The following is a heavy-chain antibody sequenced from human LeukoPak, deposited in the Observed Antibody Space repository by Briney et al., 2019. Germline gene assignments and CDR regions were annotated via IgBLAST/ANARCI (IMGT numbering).Heavy chain of an antibody. CDR2: IRYDGSNK. V-gene: IGHV3-30*02. CDR1: RFTFSRYG. Sequence: GGSLRLSCAASRFTFSRYGMHWVRQAPGKGLEWVAFIRYDGSNKHYADSVKGRFTISRDNSKNTLYLQMNSLRAEDTAVYSCARRASPHDYWGQGTLVTVSS. CDR3: ARRASPHDY. J-gene: IGHJ4*02.